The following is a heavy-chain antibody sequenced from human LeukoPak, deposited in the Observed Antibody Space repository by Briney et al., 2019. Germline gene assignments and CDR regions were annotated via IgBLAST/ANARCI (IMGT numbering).Heavy chain of an antibody. CDR1: GGTFSSYA. CDR3: AREYSSPTWFDP. CDR2: IIPIFGTA. V-gene: IGHV1-69*13. Sequence: SVKVSCKASGGTFSSYAISWGRQAPGQGLEWMGGIIPIFGTANYAQKFQGRVTITPDESTSTAYMELSSLRSEDTAVYYCAREYSSPTWFDPWGQGTLVTVSS. D-gene: IGHD6-13*01. J-gene: IGHJ5*02.